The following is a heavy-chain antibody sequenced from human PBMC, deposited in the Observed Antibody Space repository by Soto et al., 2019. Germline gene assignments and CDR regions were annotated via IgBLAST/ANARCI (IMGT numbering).Heavy chain of an antibody. J-gene: IGHJ4*02. Sequence: GGSLRLSCAASGFTFSSNWMSWVRQAPGKGLEWVANIRQDGSETYYGDSVKGRFTISRDNAKNSLFLQMNSLRAEDTAVYYCARDRNYYDSSGYYDYWGQGTLVTVSS. CDR2: IRQDGSET. D-gene: IGHD3-22*01. V-gene: IGHV3-7*01. CDR1: GFTFSSNW. CDR3: ARDRNYYDSSGYYDY.